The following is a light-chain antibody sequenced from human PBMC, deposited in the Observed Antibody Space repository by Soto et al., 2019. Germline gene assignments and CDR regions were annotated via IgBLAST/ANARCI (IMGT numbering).Light chain of an antibody. CDR2: EVT. V-gene: IGLV2-18*02. CDR3: SSYTSASRYV. J-gene: IGLJ1*01. Sequence: QSALTQPPSVSGSPGQSVTISCTGTSSDVGKYDRVSWYQQPPGTAPRLIMYEVTNRPSGVPARFSGSKSGNTASLTISGLQAEDEADYFCSSYTSASRYVFGAGPKLTVL. CDR1: SSDVGKYDR.